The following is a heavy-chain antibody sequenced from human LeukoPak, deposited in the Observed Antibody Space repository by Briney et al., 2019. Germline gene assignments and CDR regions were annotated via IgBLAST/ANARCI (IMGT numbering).Heavy chain of an antibody. J-gene: IGHJ6*02. CDR3: AREGSSFYGMDV. D-gene: IGHD6-13*01. V-gene: IGHV3-33*01. Sequence: GGSLRLSCAASGFTFSSYGMHWVRQAPGRGLEWVAVIWYDGSNKYYADSVKGRFTISRDNSKNTLYLQMNSLRAEDTAVYYCAREGSSFYGMDVWGQGTTVTVSS. CDR2: IWYDGSNK. CDR1: GFTFSSYG.